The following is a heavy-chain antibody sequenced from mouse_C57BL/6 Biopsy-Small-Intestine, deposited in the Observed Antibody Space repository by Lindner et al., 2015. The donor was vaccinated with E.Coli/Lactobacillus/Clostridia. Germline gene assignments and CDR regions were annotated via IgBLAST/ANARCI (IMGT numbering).Heavy chain of an antibody. J-gene: IGHJ4*01. Sequence: VQLQESGPGLAKPSQTLSLTCSVTGYSITSDYWNWIREFPGNKLEYMGYISYSGSTYYNPSLKSRISITRDTSKNQYYLQLNSVTTEDTATYYCARYPGNLYAMDYWGQGTSVTVSS. CDR1: GYSITSDY. D-gene: IGHD2-1*01. V-gene: IGHV3-8*01. CDR3: ARYPGNLYAMDY. CDR2: ISYSGST.